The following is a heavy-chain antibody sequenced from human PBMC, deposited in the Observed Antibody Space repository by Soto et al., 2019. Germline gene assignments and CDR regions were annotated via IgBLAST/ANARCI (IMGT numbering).Heavy chain of an antibody. CDR1: GGSISSSSYY. J-gene: IGHJ4*02. CDR2: IYYSGST. Sequence: QLQLQESGPGLVKPSETLSLTCTVSGGSISSSSYYWGWIRQPPGKGLEWIGSIYYSGSTYYNPSLKGRVTISVDTSKNQFPLKLSSVTAADTAVYYCARQEEQWLPTLIDSWGQGTLVTVSS. D-gene: IGHD6-19*01. V-gene: IGHV4-39*01. CDR3: ARQEEQWLPTLIDS.